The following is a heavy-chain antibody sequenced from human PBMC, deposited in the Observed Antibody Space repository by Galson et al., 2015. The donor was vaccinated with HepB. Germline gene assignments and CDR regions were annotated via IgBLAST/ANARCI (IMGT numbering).Heavy chain of an antibody. V-gene: IGHV5-51*01. Sequence: QSGAEVKKPGESLKISCKGSGYSFTSYWIGWVRQMPGKGLEWMGIIYPGDSDTRYSPSFQGQVTISADKSISTAYLQWSSLKASDTAMYYCARRSSAPILNDYGDYGPPYYYYGMDVWGQGTTVTVSS. CDR3: ARRSSAPILNDYGDYGPPYYYYGMDV. CDR1: GYSFTSYW. CDR2: IYPGDSDT. J-gene: IGHJ6*02. D-gene: IGHD4-17*01.